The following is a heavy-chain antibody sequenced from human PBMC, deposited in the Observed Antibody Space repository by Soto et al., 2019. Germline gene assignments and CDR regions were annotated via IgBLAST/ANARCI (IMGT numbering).Heavy chain of an antibody. J-gene: IGHJ6*02. CDR2: ISGSGDTI. Sequence: GGSLRLSCAAAGFTFSNHAMSWVRQAPGKGLEWVSSISGSGDTIYYADSVKGRLTISRDNSKSALWLQMNSLRAEDTALYYCAKGSGNIRPYGMGVWGQGTTVTVSS. V-gene: IGHV3-23*01. CDR3: AKGSGNIRPYGMGV. CDR1: GFTFSNHA.